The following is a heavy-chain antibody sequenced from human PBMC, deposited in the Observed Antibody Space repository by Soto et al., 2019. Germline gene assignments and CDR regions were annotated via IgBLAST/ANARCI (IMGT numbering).Heavy chain of an antibody. CDR3: ARDGAGTFPDYYYGMDV. D-gene: IGHD1-1*01. J-gene: IGHJ6*02. CDR2: IIPIFGTA. Sequence: GASVKVSCKASGYTFTSYGISWVRQAPGQGLEWMGGIIPIFGTANYAQKFQGRVTITADESTSTAYMELSSLRSEDTAVYYCARDGAGTFPDYYYGMDVWGQGTTVTVSS. V-gene: IGHV1-69*13. CDR1: GYTFTSYG.